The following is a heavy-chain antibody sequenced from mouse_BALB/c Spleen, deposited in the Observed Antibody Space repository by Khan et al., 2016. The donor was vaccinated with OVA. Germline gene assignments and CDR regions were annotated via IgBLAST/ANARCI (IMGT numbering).Heavy chain of an antibody. CDR1: GYTFTSYV. J-gene: IGHJ2*01. Sequence: VQLQQPGPELVKPGASVKMSCKASGYTFTSYVIHWVKQKPGQGLEWIGYIYPSNDDTKSNETFKGKATLTSDKSSSTAYMELRSLTSEDSAAYYCARNYRDEVYFDYWGQGTTLTVSS. CDR2: IYPSNDDT. V-gene: IGHV1S136*01. D-gene: IGHD2-14*01. CDR3: ARNYRDEVYFDY.